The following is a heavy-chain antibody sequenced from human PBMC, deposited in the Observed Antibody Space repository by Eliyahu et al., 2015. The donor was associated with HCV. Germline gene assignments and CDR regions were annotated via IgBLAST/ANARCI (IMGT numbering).Heavy chain of an antibody. D-gene: IGHD5-18*01. Sequence: QVQLQQWGAGLLKPSETLSLTCAVYGGSFSGYYWSWIRQPPGKGLEWIGEINHSGSTNYNPSLKSRVTISVDTSKNQFSLKLSSVTAADTAVYYCARAGAPAMDPATALDYWGQGTLVTVSS. V-gene: IGHV4-34*01. CDR3: ARAGAPAMDPATALDY. CDR1: GGSFSGYY. J-gene: IGHJ4*02. CDR2: INHSGST.